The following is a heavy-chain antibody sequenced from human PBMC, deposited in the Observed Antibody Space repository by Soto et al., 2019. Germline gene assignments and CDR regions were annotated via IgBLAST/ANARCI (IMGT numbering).Heavy chain of an antibody. J-gene: IGHJ3*02. Sequence: EVQLLESGGGLVQPGGSLRLSCAASGFIFSNHAMTWVRQAPGKGLEWVSHISGSGGVTHFADSVKGRLTISRDNSKNTVSLQMNSLRAEDTAVYYCARSRNEYNSHAFDIWGQGTMVTVSS. CDR3: ARSRNEYNSHAFDI. V-gene: IGHV3-23*01. CDR2: ISGSGGVT. CDR1: GFIFSNHA. D-gene: IGHD1-1*01.